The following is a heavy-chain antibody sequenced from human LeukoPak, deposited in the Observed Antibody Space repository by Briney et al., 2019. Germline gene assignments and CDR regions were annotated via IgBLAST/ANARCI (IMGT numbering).Heavy chain of an antibody. CDR2: ISGDSTYI. CDR3: ARVSGRLERQSDLDY. CDR1: GFTFASYS. D-gene: IGHD1-1*01. J-gene: IGHJ4*02. Sequence: GGSLRLSRAASGFTFASYSMNWVRQAPGKGLEWVSSISGDSTYIYNAGSVKGRFTISRDNAQASLYLQMISLRADDTAVYYCARVSGRLERQSDLDYWGQGTLVIVSS. V-gene: IGHV3-21*01.